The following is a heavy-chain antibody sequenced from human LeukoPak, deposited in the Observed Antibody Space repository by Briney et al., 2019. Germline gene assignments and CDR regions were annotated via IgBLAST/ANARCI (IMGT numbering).Heavy chain of an antibody. D-gene: IGHD3-3*01. CDR1: GFTFSTCG. Sequence: GTSLRLSCAASGFTFSTCGMHWVRQAPGKGLEWVAVISYDGSNKYYADSVKGRFTISRDNSKNTLYLQMNSLRAEDTAVYYCARVGHRGYDFWSGYYDYYYGMDVWGQGTTVTVSS. V-gene: IGHV3-30*03. J-gene: IGHJ6*02. CDR3: ARVGHRGYDFWSGYYDYYYGMDV. CDR2: ISYDGSNK.